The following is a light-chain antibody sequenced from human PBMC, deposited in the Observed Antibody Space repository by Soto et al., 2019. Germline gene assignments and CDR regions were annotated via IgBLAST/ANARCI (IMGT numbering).Light chain of an antibody. Sequence: EIVLTQSPGTLSLSPGERATLSCRASQTVTNSYVAWYQQQLGQAPRLLIYGASIRATGIPDRFSGSGSGTDFTLTISGLEPEDSAVFYCRQYANSPTFGQGTKVEIK. CDR3: RQYANSPT. CDR1: QTVTNSY. CDR2: GAS. J-gene: IGKJ1*01. V-gene: IGKV3-20*01.